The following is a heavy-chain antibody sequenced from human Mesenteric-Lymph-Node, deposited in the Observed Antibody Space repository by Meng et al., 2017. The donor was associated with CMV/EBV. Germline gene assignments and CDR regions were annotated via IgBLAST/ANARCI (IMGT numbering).Heavy chain of an antibody. D-gene: IGHD6-13*01. CDR3: ARVPGIAAAGRGRGMDV. J-gene: IGHJ6*02. V-gene: IGHV4-59*12. CDR2: ISYIGST. Sequence: SETLSLTCTVSGGSISPYYWSWIRQPPGKGLEWIGYISYIGSTNYNPSLKSRVTISVDTSKNQFSLKLSSVTAADTAVYYCARVPGIAAAGRGRGMDVWGQGTTVTVSS. CDR1: GGSISPYY.